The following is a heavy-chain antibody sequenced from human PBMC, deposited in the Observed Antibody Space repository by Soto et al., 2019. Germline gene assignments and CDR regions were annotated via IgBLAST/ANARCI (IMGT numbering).Heavy chain of an antibody. CDR2: ISASGGGGT. CDR3: AEGVGAIQN. D-gene: IGHD1-26*01. V-gene: IGHV3-23*01. J-gene: IGHJ1*01. Sequence: EVQLLESGGGLVQPGGSLRLSCAASGVTFSSYAMSWVRQAPGKGLEWVSGISASGGGGTYYADSVKGRFTISRDNSENTLYLQVNSLRAEDAAVYYWAEGVGAIQNWGQGPLVTVSS. CDR1: GVTFSSYA.